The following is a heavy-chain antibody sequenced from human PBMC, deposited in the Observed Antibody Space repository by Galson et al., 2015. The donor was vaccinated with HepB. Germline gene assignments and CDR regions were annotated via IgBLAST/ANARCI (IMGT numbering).Heavy chain of an antibody. V-gene: IGHV3-23*01. J-gene: IGHJ4*02. Sequence: SLRLSCAASGFTFSSYAMSWVRQAPGKGLEWVSAISGSGGSTYYADSVKGRFTISRDNSKNTLYLQMNSLRAEDTAVYYCAKALAGWYLESLPFDYWGQGTLVTVSS. CDR2: ISGSGGST. CDR1: GFTFSSYA. D-gene: IGHD6-19*01. CDR3: AKALAGWYLESLPFDY.